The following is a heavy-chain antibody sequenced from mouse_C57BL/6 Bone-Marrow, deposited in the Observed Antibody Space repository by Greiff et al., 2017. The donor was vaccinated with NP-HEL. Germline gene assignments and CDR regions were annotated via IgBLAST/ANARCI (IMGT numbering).Heavy chain of an antibody. D-gene: IGHD1-1*01. CDR3: ARNTPHYYGSSYGGYFDV. J-gene: IGHJ1*03. CDR2: IWSGGST. V-gene: IGHV2-2*01. Sequence: VKLQESGPGLVQPSQSLSITCTVSGFSLTSYGVHWVRQSPGKGLEWLGVIWSGGSTDYNAAFISRLSISKDNSKSQVFFKMNSLQADDTAIYYCARNTPHYYGSSYGGYFDVWGTGTTVTVSS. CDR1: GFSLTSYG.